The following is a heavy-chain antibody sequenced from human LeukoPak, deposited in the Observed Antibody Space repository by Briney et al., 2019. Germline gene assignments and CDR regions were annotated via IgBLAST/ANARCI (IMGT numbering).Heavy chain of an antibody. V-gene: IGHV4-30-4*01. J-gene: IGHJ6*02. CDR3: ARDGHVELGSFHYGMDV. CDR1: GGSISSGDYY. Sequence: SETLSLTCTVSGGSISSGDYYWSWIRQPPGKGLEWIGYIYYSGSTYYNPSLKSRVTISVDTSKNQFSLKLSSVTAADTAVYYCARDGHVELGSFHYGMDVWGQGTTVTVSS. D-gene: IGHD1-26*01. CDR2: IYYSGST.